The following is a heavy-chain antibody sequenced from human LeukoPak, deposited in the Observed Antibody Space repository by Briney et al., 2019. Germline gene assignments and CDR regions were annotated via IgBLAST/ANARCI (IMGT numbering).Heavy chain of an antibody. J-gene: IGHJ6*03. V-gene: IGHV4-34*01. CDR1: GGSFSGYY. D-gene: IGHD2-15*01. Sequence: SETLSLTCAVYGGSFSGYYWSWIRQPPGKGLEWIGEINHSGSTNYNPSLKSRVTISVDTSKNQFSLKLSSVTAADTAVYYCARGYCSGGSCYWSRYYYMDVWGKRTTVTVSS. CDR3: ARGYCSGGSCYWSRYYYMDV. CDR2: INHSGST.